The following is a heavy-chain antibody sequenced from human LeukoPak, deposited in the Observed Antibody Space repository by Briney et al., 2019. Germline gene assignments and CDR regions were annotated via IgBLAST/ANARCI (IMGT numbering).Heavy chain of an antibody. Sequence: SETLSLTCTVSGGSISSYYWSWIRQPAGKGLEWIGRIYTSGSTNYNPSLKSRVTMSVDTSKNQFSLKLSSVTAADTAVYYCARHRSGWLQSSFDYWGQGTLVTASS. V-gene: IGHV4-4*07. D-gene: IGHD5-24*01. J-gene: IGHJ4*02. CDR2: IYTSGST. CDR3: ARHRSGWLQSSFDY. CDR1: GGSISSYY.